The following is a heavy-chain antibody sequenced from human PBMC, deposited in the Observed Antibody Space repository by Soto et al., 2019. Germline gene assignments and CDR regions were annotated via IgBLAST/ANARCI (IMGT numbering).Heavy chain of an antibody. CDR2: IYPGDSDT. CDR3: ARSQRIRIVLVNEAPED. V-gene: IGHV5-51*01. D-gene: IGHD2-15*01. J-gene: IGHJ3*01. Sequence: GESLKISCKGSGYGVTSYWIAWVRQMPGKGLEWMGIIYPGDSDTRYSPSFPGQVTISADKSINTAYLQWRRLKAADTATYFCARSQRIRIVLVNEAPEDWGQGTMV. CDR1: GYGVTSYW.